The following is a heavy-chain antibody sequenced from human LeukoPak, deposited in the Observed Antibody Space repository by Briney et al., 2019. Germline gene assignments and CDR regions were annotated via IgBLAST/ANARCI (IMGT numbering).Heavy chain of an antibody. D-gene: IGHD2-15*01. CDR1: GYTFTSYG. V-gene: IGHV1-18*01. CDR2: ISAYNGNT. J-gene: IGHJ4*02. CDR3: ARVVVVVVAAKQTYYFDY. Sequence: ASVKVSCKASGYTFTSYGISGVRQAPGQGLEWMGWISAYNGNTNYAQKLQGRVTMTTDTSTSTAYMALRSLRSDDTAVYYCARVVVVVVAAKQTYYFDYWGQGTLVTVSS.